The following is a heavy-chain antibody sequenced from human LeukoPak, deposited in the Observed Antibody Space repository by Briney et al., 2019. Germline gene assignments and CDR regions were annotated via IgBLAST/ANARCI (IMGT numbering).Heavy chain of an antibody. Sequence: GRSLRLSCAASGFTFSSYAIHWVRQAPGKGLEWVAVISYDGSNKNYADSVKGRFTISRDNSKNTLYLQMNSLRAEDTAVYYCARDTDDFQGLDIWGQGTRVTVSS. CDR3: ARDTDDFQGLDI. V-gene: IGHV3-30*04. CDR2: ISYDGSNK. D-gene: IGHD3-3*01. J-gene: IGHJ3*02. CDR1: GFTFSSYA.